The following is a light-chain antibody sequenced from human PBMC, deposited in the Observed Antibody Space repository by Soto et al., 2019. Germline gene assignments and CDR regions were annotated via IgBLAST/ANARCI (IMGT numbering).Light chain of an antibody. J-gene: IGLJ1*01. CDR2: DDN. V-gene: IGLV1-51*01. Sequence: QSVLTQPPSVSAAPGQKVTISCSGSSSNIGGNSVSWYQQLPGTAPKLLIYDDNKRPSGIPDRFSGSKSGTSATLGITGFQTGDEADYYCGSWDSSLSAYVFGTGTKGTVL. CDR3: GSWDSSLSAYV. CDR1: SSNIGGNS.